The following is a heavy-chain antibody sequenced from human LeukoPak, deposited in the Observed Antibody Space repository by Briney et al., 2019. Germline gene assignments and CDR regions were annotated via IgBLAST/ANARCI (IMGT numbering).Heavy chain of an antibody. CDR1: GYTFTGYY. V-gene: IGHV1-2*02. Sequence: ASVKVSCKASGYTFTGYYMHWVRQAPGQGLEWMGWINSNSGDTKYARKFQGRVIMTRDTSITTADMELTSLRSDDTAVYYCARLGGYDSDSSGYYYFDYWGQGTLVTVSS. D-gene: IGHD3-22*01. CDR3: ARLGGYDSDSSGYYYFDY. CDR2: INSNSGDT. J-gene: IGHJ4*02.